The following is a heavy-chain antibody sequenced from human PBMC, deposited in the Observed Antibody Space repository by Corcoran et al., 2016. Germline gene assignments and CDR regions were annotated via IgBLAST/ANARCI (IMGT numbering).Heavy chain of an antibody. CDR1: GYTFTSYA. J-gene: IGHJ4*02. D-gene: IGHD5-12*01. Sequence: QVQLVQSGAEVKKPGASVKVSCKASGYTFTSYAIHWVRQAPGQRLEWMAWINAGNGNTKYSQKFQARVTITRDTSASTAYMEVTSLTSEDPAVDDCARAEGWLDLSSKENLDYWGQGTLVTVSS. CDR3: ARAEGWLDLSSKENLDY. CDR2: INAGNGNT. V-gene: IGHV1-3*01.